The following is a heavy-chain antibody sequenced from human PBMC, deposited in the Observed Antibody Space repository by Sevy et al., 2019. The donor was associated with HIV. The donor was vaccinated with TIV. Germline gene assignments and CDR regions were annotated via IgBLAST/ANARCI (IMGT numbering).Heavy chain of an antibody. CDR3: ARGSYSYGYGYFDY. J-gene: IGHJ4*02. V-gene: IGHV3-30-3*01. D-gene: IGHD5-18*01. CDR1: GFTFSSYA. CDR2: ISYDGSNK. Sequence: GGSLRLSCAASGFTFSSYAMHWVRQAPGKGLEWVAVISYDGSNKYYADSVKGRFTISRDNSKNRLYLQMNSLRAEDTAVYYCARGSYSYGYGYFDYWGQGTLVTVSS.